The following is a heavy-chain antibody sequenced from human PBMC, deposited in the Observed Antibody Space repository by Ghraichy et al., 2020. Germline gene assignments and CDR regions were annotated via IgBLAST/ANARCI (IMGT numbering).Heavy chain of an antibody. CDR1: GGSISSYY. V-gene: IGHV4-4*07. D-gene: IGHD4-23*01. CDR3: ARVIYGGNRDYFDY. CDR2: IYTSGST. Sequence: SETLSLTCTVSGGSISSYYWSWIRQPAGKGLEWVGRIYTSGSTNYNPSLKSRVTMSVDTSKNQFSLKLSSVTAPDTAVYYCARVIYGGNRDYFDYGGQGTLVTASS. J-gene: IGHJ4*02.